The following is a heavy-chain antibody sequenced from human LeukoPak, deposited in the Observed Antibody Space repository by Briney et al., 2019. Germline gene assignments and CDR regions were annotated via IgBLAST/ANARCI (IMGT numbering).Heavy chain of an antibody. CDR1: AYTFTDYY. Sequence: ASVKVSCKASAYTFTDYYIHWMRQAPGQGLEWMGWINPKTGDTNFAKRFQGRVTMTRDTSISTVYMELNRLTSDDTALYYCARVGYCSGDRCYLHFDYWGQGTLVTVSS. CDR2: INPKTGDT. D-gene: IGHD2-15*01. V-gene: IGHV1-2*02. CDR3: ARVGYCSGDRCYLHFDY. J-gene: IGHJ4*02.